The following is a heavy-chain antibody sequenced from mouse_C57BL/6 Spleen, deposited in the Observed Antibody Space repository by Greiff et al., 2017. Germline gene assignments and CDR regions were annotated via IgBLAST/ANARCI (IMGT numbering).Heavy chain of an antibody. CDR1: GYSFTDYN. V-gene: IGHV1-39*01. D-gene: IGHD1-1*01. Sequence: VQLQQSGPELVKPGASVKISCKASGYSFTDYNMNWVKQSNGKSLEWIGVINPNYGTTSYNQKFKGKATLTVDQSSSTAYMQLNSLTSEDSAVYYCARGGLITTVVAPNWYFDVWGTGTTVTVSS. J-gene: IGHJ1*03. CDR3: ARGGLITTVVAPNWYFDV. CDR2: INPNYGTT.